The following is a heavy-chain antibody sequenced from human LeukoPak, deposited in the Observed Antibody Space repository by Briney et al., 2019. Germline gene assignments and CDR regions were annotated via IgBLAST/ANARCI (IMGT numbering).Heavy chain of an antibody. J-gene: IGHJ6*03. CDR1: GDSISYFY. Sequence: SETLSLTCTVSGDSISYFYWGWIRQPPGKGLEWIGYIFYSGSTNYNPSLKSRVTISVDTSKNQFSLKLSSVTAADTAVYYCARLRRITMVRGVQQPPQNYYYYMDVWGKGTTVTISS. CDR2: IFYSGST. CDR3: ARLRRITMVRGVQQPPQNYYYYMDV. V-gene: IGHV4-59*12. D-gene: IGHD3-10*01.